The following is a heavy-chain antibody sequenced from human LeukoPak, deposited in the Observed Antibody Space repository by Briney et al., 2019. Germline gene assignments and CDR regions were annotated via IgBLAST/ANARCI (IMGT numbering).Heavy chain of an antibody. CDR1: GGSISSGDYY. D-gene: IGHD2-15*01. Sequence: SETLSLTCTVSGGSISSGDYYWSWIRQPPGKGLEWIGYIYYSGSTYYNPSLKSRVTISVDTSKNQFSLKLSPVTAADTAVYYCARDALGYCSGGSCYSGDYWGQGTLVTVSS. V-gene: IGHV4-30-4*01. J-gene: IGHJ4*02. CDR2: IYYSGST. CDR3: ARDALGYCSGGSCYSGDY.